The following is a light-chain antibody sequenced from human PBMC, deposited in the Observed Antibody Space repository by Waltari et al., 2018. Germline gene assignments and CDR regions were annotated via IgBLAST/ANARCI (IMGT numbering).Light chain of an antibody. CDR2: GAS. CDR3: QQYGRSWNT. J-gene: IGKJ2*01. CDR1: QGVSGNN. V-gene: IGKV3-20*01. Sequence: IVLTQSPGTLSLSPGERAPLSCRANQGVSGNNLAWYQQKPAQAPRRLIHGASSRATCIPDRFSGSGSVTDFTLTISRLEPEDVAVYYCQQYGRSWNTFGQGTKLEIK.